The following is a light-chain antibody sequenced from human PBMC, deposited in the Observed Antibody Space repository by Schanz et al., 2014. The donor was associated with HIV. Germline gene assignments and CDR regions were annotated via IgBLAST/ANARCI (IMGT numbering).Light chain of an antibody. CDR2: DAS. CDR3: QQSNTFPYT. Sequence: EAVLTQSPATLSVYPGERVTLSCRASQSVSDNYLAWYQQRPGQAPRLLIYDASSRATGIPDRFSGSGSGTDFTLTISRLEPEDFATYYCQQSNTFPYTFGQGTKLEIK. V-gene: IGKV3D-20*02. CDR1: QSVSDNY. J-gene: IGKJ2*01.